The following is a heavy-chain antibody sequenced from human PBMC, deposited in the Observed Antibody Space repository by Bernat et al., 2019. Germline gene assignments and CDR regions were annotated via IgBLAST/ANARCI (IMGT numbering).Heavy chain of an antibody. Sequence: QVQLVESGGGVVQPGRSLRLSCAASGFTFSSYGMHWVRPAPGKGLEWVAVISYDGSNKYYADSVKGRFTISRDNSKNTLYLQMNSLRAEDTAVYYCAKGPGDYGVYWGQGTLVTVSS. V-gene: IGHV3-30*18. J-gene: IGHJ4*02. CDR2: ISYDGSNK. CDR1: GFTFSSYG. CDR3: AKGPGDYGVY. D-gene: IGHD4-17*01.